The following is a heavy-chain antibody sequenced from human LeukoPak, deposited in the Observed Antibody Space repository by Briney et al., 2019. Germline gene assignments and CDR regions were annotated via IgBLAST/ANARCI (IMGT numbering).Heavy chain of an antibody. J-gene: IGHJ4*02. CDR1: GYSISSGHY. V-gene: IGHV4-38-2*02. D-gene: IGHD3-22*01. Sequence: SETLSLTCTVSGYSISSGHYWAWIRQSPEKGLECIATMFHSGSTYYNPSLKSRVTMSLDTSKNQFSLKLSSVTAADTAVYFCARAFYDISGYYVGYWGQGTLVTVSS. CDR2: MFHSGST. CDR3: ARAFYDISGYYVGY.